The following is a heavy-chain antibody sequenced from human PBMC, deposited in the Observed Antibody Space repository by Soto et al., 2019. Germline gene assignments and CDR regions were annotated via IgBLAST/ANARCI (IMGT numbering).Heavy chain of an antibody. CDR2: ISGSGSST. CDR3: ASDRDRPLFDY. J-gene: IGHJ4*02. V-gene: IGHV3-23*01. CDR1: GFTFSSYA. Sequence: AGGSLRLSCAASGFTFSSYAMSWVRQAPGKGLEWVSAISGSGSSTYYTDSVKGRFTISRDNSKNTLYLQMNSLRAEDTAVYYCASDRDRPLFDYWGQGTLVTVSS.